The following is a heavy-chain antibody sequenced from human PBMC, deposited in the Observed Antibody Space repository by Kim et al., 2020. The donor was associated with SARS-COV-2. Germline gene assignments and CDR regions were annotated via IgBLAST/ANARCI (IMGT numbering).Heavy chain of an antibody. D-gene: IGHD6-19*01. J-gene: IGHJ3*02. V-gene: IGHV4-59*01. CDR3: ALLAVAAGGAFDI. Sequence: SETLSLTCSVSGDSSSSYYWNWILQPPGKGLEWIGNIYYSGTTNYNPSLKSRVTISVDTSKNQFSLKLTSVTAADTAFYYCALLAVAAGGAFDIWGQGTMVTVSS. CDR2: IYYSGTT. CDR1: GDSSSSYY.